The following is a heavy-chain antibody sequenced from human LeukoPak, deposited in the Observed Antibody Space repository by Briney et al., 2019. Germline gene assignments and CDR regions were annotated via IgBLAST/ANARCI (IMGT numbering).Heavy chain of an antibody. CDR2: LSPAGRTI. CDR1: GFALTSYS. V-gene: IGHV3-48*01. CDR3: ARGGYTYGLDS. D-gene: IGHD5-18*01. J-gene: IGHJ4*02. Sequence: GGSLRLSRAASGFALTSYSMNWVRQAPGKGLEWISYLSPAGRTIYYADSVRGRFSISRDTAKNTVSLQMGSLRADDTAVYYCARGGYTYGLDSWGQGVLVVVSS.